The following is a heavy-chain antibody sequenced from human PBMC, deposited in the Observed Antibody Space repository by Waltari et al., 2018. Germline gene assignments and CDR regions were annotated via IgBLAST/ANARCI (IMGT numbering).Heavy chain of an antibody. V-gene: IGHV1-18*01. D-gene: IGHD5-12*01. J-gene: IGHJ4*02. CDR1: GGTFSSYA. Sequence: QVQLVQSGAEVKKPGSSVKVSCKASGGTFSSYAISWVRQAPGQGLEWMGWISAYNGNPNYAQKLQGRVTMTTDTSTSTAYMELRSLRSDDTAVYYCARDTQLEMATILDYWGQGTLVTVSS. CDR3: ARDTQLEMATILDY. CDR2: ISAYNGNP.